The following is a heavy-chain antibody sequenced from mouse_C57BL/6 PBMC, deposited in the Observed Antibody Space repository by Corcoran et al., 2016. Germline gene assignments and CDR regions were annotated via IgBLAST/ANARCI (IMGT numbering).Heavy chain of an antibody. V-gene: IGHV1-26*01. J-gene: IGHJ1*03. CDR1: GYTFPDYY. Sequence: EVQLQQSGPELVKPVASVKISCKASGYTFPDYYMNWVKQSHGKSLEWIGDINPNNGGTSYNQKFKGKATLTVDKSSSTAYMELRSLTSEDSAVYYCARIVYFDVLGTVTTVTVSS. CDR2: INPNNGGT. CDR3: ARIVYFDV.